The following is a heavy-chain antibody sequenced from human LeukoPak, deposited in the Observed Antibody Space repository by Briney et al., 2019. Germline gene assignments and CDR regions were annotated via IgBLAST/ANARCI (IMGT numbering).Heavy chain of an antibody. D-gene: IGHD3-10*01. CDR2: ISGSGGST. CDR3: ARASYGSGSYPGVPDY. V-gene: IGHV3-23*01. CDR1: GFTFSSYA. J-gene: IGHJ4*02. Sequence: GGSLRLSCAASGFTFSSYAMSWVRQAPGKGLEWVSAISGSGGSTYYADSVKGRFTISRDNSKNTLYLQMNSLRAEDTAVYYCARASYGSGSYPGVPDYWGQGTLVTVSS.